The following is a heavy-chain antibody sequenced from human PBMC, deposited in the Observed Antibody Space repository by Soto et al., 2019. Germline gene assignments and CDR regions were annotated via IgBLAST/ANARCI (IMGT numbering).Heavy chain of an antibody. V-gene: IGHV3-48*02. CDR3: AAYGDTAF. CDR1: GFAFSTYA. Sequence: EVELVESGGGLVQPGESLRLSCAASGFAFSTYALNWVRQAPGEGLERVSHISNSGSVVYYADSVRGRFTISRDNAKNSLYLQMNSLRDEDTAVYYCAAYGDTAFWGQGTLVTVSS. CDR2: ISNSGSVV. D-gene: IGHD4-17*01. J-gene: IGHJ1*01.